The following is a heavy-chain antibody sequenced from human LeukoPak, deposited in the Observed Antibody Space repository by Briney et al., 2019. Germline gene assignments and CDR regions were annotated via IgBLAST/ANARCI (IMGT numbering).Heavy chain of an antibody. D-gene: IGHD4/OR15-4a*01. CDR1: GGSFSGYY. J-gene: IGHJ4*02. CDR2: INHSGST. V-gene: IGHV4-34*01. CDR3: AILSLTTNFDY. Sequence: SETLSLTCAVYGGSFSGYYWSWIRQPPGKGLEWIGEINHSGSTNYNPSLKSRVAISVDTSKNQSSLKLSSVTAADTAVYYCAILSLTTNFDYWGQGTLVTVSS.